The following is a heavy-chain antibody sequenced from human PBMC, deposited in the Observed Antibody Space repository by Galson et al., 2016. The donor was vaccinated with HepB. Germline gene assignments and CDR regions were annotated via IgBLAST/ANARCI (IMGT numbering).Heavy chain of an antibody. V-gene: IGHV4-34*01. CDR3: ARDRRQGYSYGYATDYHYYGMDV. D-gene: IGHD5-18*01. J-gene: IGHJ6*02. CDR2: INLSGRT. Sequence: SETLSLTCAVYGGSFSGYYCNWIRQPPGKGLEWIGEINLSGRTNYNPSLKIRVTISVDTSKSQFSLKLNSVTAADTAVYYCARDRRQGYSYGYATDYHYYGMDVWGQGTTVTVSS. CDR1: GGSFSGYY.